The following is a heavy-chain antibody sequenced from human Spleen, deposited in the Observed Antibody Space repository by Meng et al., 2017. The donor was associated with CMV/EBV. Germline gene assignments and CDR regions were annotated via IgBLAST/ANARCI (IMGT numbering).Heavy chain of an antibody. CDR2: INHSGST. CDR1: GGSFSGYY. Sequence: GSLRLSCAVYGGSFSGYYWSWIRQPPGKGLEWIGEINHSGSTNYNPSLKSRVTISVDTSKNQFSLKLSSVTAADTAVYYCARGIVVVPAAIRGSYYYYGMDVWGQGTTVTVSS. D-gene: IGHD2-2*02. V-gene: IGHV4-34*01. J-gene: IGHJ6*02. CDR3: ARGIVVVPAAIRGSYYYYGMDV.